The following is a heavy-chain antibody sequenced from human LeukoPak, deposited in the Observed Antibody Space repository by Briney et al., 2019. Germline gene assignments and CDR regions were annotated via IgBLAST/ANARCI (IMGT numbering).Heavy chain of an antibody. J-gene: IGHJ4*02. D-gene: IGHD5-12*01. CDR1: GFTFSSYS. CDR3: ARSRGYSGYDMDY. V-gene: IGHV3-21*01. Sequence: GGSLRLSCAASGFTFSSYSMNWVRQAPGKGLEWVSSISSSSSYIYYADSVKGRFTTSRDNAKNSLYPQMNSLRAEDTAVYYCARSRGYSGYDMDYWGQGTLVTVSS. CDR2: ISSSSSYI.